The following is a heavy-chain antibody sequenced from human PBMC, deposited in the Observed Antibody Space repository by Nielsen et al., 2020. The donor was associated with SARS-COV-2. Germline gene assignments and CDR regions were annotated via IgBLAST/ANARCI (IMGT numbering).Heavy chain of an antibody. D-gene: IGHD4-17*01. CDR3: AKDGKDGDYGAFDY. CDR1: GFTFSSYG. V-gene: IGHV3-30*02. Sequence: GESLKISCAASGFTFSSYGMHWVRQAPGKGLEWVAFIRYDGSNKYYADSVKGRFTISRDNSKNTLYLQMNSLRAEDTAVYYCAKDGKDGDYGAFDYWGQGTLVTVSS. CDR2: IRYDGSNK. J-gene: IGHJ4*02.